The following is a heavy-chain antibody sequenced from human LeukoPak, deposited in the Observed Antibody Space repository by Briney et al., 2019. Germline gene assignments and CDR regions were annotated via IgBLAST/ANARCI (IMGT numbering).Heavy chain of an antibody. CDR1: GFTFSSYA. V-gene: IGHV3-30*04. D-gene: IGHD3-22*01. J-gene: IGHJ4*02. CDR3: ARRNHYESKESDY. CDR2: ISYDGSNK. Sequence: GGSLRLSCVASGFTFSSYAMHWVRQAPGKGLEWVAVISYDGSNKYYADSVKGRFTISRDNSKNTLYLEMNSLRAEDKAVYYCARRNHYESKESDYWGQGTLVTVSS.